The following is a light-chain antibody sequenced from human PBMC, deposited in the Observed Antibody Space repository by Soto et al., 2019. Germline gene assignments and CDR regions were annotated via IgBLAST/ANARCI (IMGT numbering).Light chain of an antibody. CDR2: EVT. V-gene: IGLV2-8*01. Sequence: QSALTQPPSASGSPGQSVAISCTGTSSDVGGYHYVSWYQQHPGKAPKLMIYEVTKRPSGVPDRFSGSKSGNTASLTVSGLQAEDEADYYFCAYAGSSNVFGTGTKVTVL. J-gene: IGLJ1*01. CDR3: CAYAGSSNV. CDR1: SSDVGGYHY.